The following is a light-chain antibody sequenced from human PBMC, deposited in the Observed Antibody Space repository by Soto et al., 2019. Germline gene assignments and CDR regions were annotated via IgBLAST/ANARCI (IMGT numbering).Light chain of an antibody. V-gene: IGLV2-14*03. CDR3: SSYTVSSTVV. CDR2: DVS. CDR1: SSDVGGYNY. J-gene: IGLJ2*01. Sequence: QSALTQPASVSGSPGQSITISCTGTSSDVGGYNYVSWYQQHPGKAPKLMIYDVSNRPSGVSNRFSGSKSGNTASLTISRLQAEDEADYYCSSYTVSSTVVFGGGTKVTVL.